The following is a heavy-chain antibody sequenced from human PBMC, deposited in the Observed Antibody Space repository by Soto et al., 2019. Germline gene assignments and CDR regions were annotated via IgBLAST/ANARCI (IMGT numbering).Heavy chain of an antibody. CDR2: IYYTGST. D-gene: IGHD3-10*01. CDR3: ARAPPGPAPSCDG. V-gene: IGHV4-30-2*01. Sequence: TLSLTCDVSGGSMSRGGQSWSWIRQPPGKGLEWLGFIYYTGSTYYNPSLKSRVTLSVDRSKNQFSLNLTSVTAADTAMYFCARAPPGPAPSCDGWGQGTTV. CDR1: GGSMSRGGQS. J-gene: IGHJ6*02.